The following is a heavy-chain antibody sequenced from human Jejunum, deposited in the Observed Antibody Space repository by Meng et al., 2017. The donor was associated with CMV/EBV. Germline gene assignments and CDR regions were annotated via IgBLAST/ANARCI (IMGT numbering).Heavy chain of an antibody. J-gene: IGHJ4*02. CDR3: AKGDSVTHYFDY. CDR1: GLNFDDYA. D-gene: IGHD4-11*01. CDR2: ISWDGGST. Sequence: YGLNFDDYAMHWVRQAPGKGLEWVSLISWDGGSTYYADSVKGRFTISRDNSKNSLYLQMNSLRAEDTALYYCAKGDSVTHYFDYWGQGTLVTVSS. V-gene: IGHV3-43D*03.